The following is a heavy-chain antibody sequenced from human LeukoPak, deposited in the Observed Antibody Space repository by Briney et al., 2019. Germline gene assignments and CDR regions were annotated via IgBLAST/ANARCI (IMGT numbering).Heavy chain of an antibody. J-gene: IGHJ4*02. D-gene: IGHD5-18*01. CDR3: AAGYSRGGFDY. CDR1: GYSFSGHY. CDR2: INPNSAAS. V-gene: IGHV1-2*06. Sequence: ASVKVSCKASGYSFSGHYIHWVRQAPGQGLEWMGQINPNSAASHYAQKFQGRVTMTRDTSISTAYMELSRLRSDDTAVYYCAAGYSRGGFDYWGQGTLVTVSS.